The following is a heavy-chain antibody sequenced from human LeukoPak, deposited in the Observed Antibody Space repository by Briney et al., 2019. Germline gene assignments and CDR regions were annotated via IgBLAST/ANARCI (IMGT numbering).Heavy chain of an antibody. J-gene: IGHJ4*02. D-gene: IGHD4-17*01. Sequence: PGGSLRLSCAGSGVTFSSDSMNWGRQAPGKGLVLVSRSNSYGSSTSYADSVKGRFTISRGNGKNPLYLQMNSLRAEDTAVYYCAITVTGGIEYWGPGTLVTVSS. CDR2: SNSYGSST. V-gene: IGHV3-74*01. CDR1: GVTFSSDS. CDR3: AITVTGGIEY.